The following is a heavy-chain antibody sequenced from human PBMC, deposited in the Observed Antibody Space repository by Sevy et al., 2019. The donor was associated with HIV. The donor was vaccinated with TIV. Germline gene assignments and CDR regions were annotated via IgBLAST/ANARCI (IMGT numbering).Heavy chain of an antibody. Sequence: SETLSLTCTVSGGSMSGYYWSWIRQPPGKGLEWIGYFYYSRSTNYNPSLKSRVTISVDTSRNHSSLKLRSVTAADTAVYYCARVVYSTSSGLRYFDYWGQGTQVTVSS. D-gene: IGHD2-8*01. CDR3: ARVVYSTSSGLRYFDY. J-gene: IGHJ4*02. V-gene: IGHV4-59*01. CDR2: FYYSRST. CDR1: GGSMSGYY.